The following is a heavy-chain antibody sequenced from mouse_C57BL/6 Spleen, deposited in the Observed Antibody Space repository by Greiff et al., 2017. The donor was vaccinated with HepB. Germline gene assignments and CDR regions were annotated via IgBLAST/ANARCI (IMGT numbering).Heavy chain of an antibody. CDR3: AREIFITTVVAPTYFDY. J-gene: IGHJ2*01. CDR1: GFNIKDYY. V-gene: IGHV14-2*01. D-gene: IGHD1-1*01. Sequence: EVQLVESGAELVKPGASVKLSCTASGFNIKDYYMHWVKQRTEQGLEWIGRIDPEDGETKYAPKFQGKATITADTSSNTAYLQLSSLTSEDTAVYYCAREIFITTVVAPTYFDYWGQGTTLTVSS. CDR2: IDPEDGET.